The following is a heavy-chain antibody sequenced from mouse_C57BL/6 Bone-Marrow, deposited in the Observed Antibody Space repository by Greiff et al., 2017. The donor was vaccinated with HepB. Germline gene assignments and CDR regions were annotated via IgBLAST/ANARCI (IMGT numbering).Heavy chain of an antibody. Sequence: EVKLMESGEGLVKPGGSLKLSCAASGFTFSSYAMSWVRQTPEKRLEWVAYISSGGDYIYYADTVKGRFTISRDNARNTLYLQMSSLKSEDTAMYYCTRDPYFYAMDYWGQGTSVTVSS. D-gene: IGHD1-1*01. CDR1: GFTFSSYA. CDR3: TRDPYFYAMDY. V-gene: IGHV5-9-1*02. CDR2: ISSGGDYI. J-gene: IGHJ4*01.